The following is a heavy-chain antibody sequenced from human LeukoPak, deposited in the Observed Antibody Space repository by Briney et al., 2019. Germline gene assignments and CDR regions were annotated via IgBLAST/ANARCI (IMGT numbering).Heavy chain of an antibody. D-gene: IGHD2-15*01. J-gene: IGHJ4*02. CDR1: GYTFTDYY. Sequence: ASVKVSCKASGYTFTDYYMHWVRQAPGQGLEWMGIINPSGGSTSYAQKFQGRVTMTRDTSTSTVYMELSSLRSEDTAVYYCAIDPIVGFGYWGQGTLVTVSS. CDR3: AIDPIVGFGY. V-gene: IGHV1-46*01. CDR2: INPSGGST.